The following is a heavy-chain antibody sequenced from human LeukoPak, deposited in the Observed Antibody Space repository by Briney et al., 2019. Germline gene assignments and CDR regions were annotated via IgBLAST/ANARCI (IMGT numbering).Heavy chain of an antibody. CDR1: GYTLPELS. D-gene: IGHD2/OR15-2a*01. CDR3: ASISSHFLRPPYFAY. CDR2: FDPEDGET. Sequence: ASVKVSCKVSGYTLPELSMHWVRQAPGKGLEWMGGFDPEDGETIYAQKFQGRVTMTEDTSTDTAYMELSSLRSEDTAVYYCASISSHFLRPPYFAYWGQGTLVTVSS. V-gene: IGHV1-24*01. J-gene: IGHJ4*02.